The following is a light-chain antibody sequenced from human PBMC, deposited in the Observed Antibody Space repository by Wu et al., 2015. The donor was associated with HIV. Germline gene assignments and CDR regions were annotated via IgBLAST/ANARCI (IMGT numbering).Light chain of an antibody. CDR1: QDINKY. CDR2: AAS. CDR3: QKYYTAPLT. J-gene: IGKJ4*01. V-gene: IGKV1-27*01. Sequence: DIQMTQSPSSLSASVGDRVTITCRASQDINKYLAWYQQKPGKVPKLLIYAASTLQSGVPSRFSGNESGTDFTLTISSLQPEDVATYYCQKYYTAPLTFGGGTKVEIK.